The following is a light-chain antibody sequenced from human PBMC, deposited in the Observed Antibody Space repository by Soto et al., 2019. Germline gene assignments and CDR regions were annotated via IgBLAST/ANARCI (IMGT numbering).Light chain of an antibody. CDR2: DAS. CDR1: QTVSNY. Sequence: EIVLTQSPATLSLSPGERATLSCRASQTVSNYLAWYQQKPGQAPRLLIYDASNRATGIPARFSGSGSGTDFTLTISGLEPEDFAVYYCQQRSDWPPLTFGGGTKVDIK. CDR3: QQRSDWPPLT. J-gene: IGKJ4*01. V-gene: IGKV3-11*01.